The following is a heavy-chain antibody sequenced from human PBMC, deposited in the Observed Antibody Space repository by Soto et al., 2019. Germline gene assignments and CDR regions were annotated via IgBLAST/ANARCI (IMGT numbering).Heavy chain of an antibody. CDR2: IYYSGST. D-gene: IGHD3-3*01. CDR3: ARGFWSGYYTYYGMDV. V-gene: IGHV4-30-4*02. Sequence: ASDTLSVTWTVSGGSISSGDYYWSWIRQPPGKGLEWIGYIYYSGSTYYNPSLKSRVTISVDTSKNQFSLKLSSVTAADTAVYYCARGFWSGYYTYYGMDVWGQGTTVTVSS. J-gene: IGHJ6*02. CDR1: GGSISSGDYY.